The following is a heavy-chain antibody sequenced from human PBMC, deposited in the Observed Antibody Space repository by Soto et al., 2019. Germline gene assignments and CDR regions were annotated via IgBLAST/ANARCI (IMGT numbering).Heavy chain of an antibody. D-gene: IGHD6-13*01. CDR1: GGTFSSYA. CDR2: IIPIFGTT. J-gene: IGHJ4*02. V-gene: IGHV1-69*18. CDR3: ARGIAAAGTYFDY. Sequence: QVQLVQSGAEVKKPGSSVKVSCKASGGTFSSYAINWVRQAPGQGLEWMGIIIPIFGTTKYAQNFQGRVTITADDSARTVYMELTNLGSEDTAVYYCARGIAAAGTYFDYWGQGTLVTVSS.